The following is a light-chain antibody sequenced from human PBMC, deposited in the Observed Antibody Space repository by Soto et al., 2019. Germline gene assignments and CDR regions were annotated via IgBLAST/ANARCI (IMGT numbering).Light chain of an antibody. Sequence: DIVMTQSPDSLAVSLGERATINCKSSQSGLYRSDNKNYLAWYQQKPGQPPKLLIYWASTRESGVPDRFSGSGAGKDFPLTLSSLQAEDVAVYYCQQYYSTPWTFGQGTKVEIK. CDR1: QSGLYRSDNKNY. CDR2: WAS. CDR3: QQYYSTPWT. V-gene: IGKV4-1*01. J-gene: IGKJ1*01.